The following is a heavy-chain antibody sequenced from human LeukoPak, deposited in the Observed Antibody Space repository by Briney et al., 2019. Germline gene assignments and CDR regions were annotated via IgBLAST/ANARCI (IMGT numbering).Heavy chain of an antibody. J-gene: IGHJ3*02. Sequence: GGSLRLSCAASGFTFSSYTMNWVRQAPGKGLEWVSFISTSSSYMYYADSVKGRFTISRDNAKNSLYLQMDSLRAEDTAVYYCARPTWSTDAFDIWGQGTMVTVSS. CDR1: GFTFSSYT. CDR2: ISTSSSYM. D-gene: IGHD1-1*01. V-gene: IGHV3-21*01. CDR3: ARPTWSTDAFDI.